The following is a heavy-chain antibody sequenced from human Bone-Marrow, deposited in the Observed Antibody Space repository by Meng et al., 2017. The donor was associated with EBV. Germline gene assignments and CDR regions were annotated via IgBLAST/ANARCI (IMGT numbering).Heavy chain of an antibody. J-gene: IGHJ5*02. CDR3: ARSVVAATLYWFDP. V-gene: IGHV1-69*01. D-gene: IGHD2-15*01. CDR1: GGTFSSYA. Sequence: QVQLVQSGAEVKKPXSSAKVSCXASGGTFSSYAISWVRPAPGQGLEWMGGIIPIFGTANYAQKFQGRVTITADESTSTAYMELSSLRSEDTAVYYCARSVVAATLYWFDPWGQGTLVTVSS. CDR2: IIPIFGTA.